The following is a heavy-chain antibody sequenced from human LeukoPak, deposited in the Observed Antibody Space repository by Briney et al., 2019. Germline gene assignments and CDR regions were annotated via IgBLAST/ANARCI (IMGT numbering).Heavy chain of an antibody. D-gene: IGHD3-10*01. CDR3: ARDDTSAHFFDY. Sequence: GGSLRLSCAASGFTFKIYSMNWVRQAPGKGLEWVSSISTSSSHMYYADSVKGRFTISRDNAKNSLYLQMDTLRAEDTAVYYCARDDTSAHFFDYWGQGTLVTVST. CDR1: GFTFKIYS. CDR2: ISTSSSHM. V-gene: IGHV3-21*01. J-gene: IGHJ4*02.